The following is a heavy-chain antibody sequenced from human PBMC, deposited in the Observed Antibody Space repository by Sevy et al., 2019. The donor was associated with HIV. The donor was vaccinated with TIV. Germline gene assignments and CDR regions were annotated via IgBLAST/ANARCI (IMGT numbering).Heavy chain of an antibody. D-gene: IGHD3-16*01. Sequence: GGFLRLSCAASGFTFSIYWMSWVRQAPGKGLEWVANIKQDGSEKYYVDSVEGRFTISRDNAKNSLYLQMDSLRAEDTAVYYCSRDPSDLGDYWGQGTLVTVSS. CDR2: IKQDGSEK. CDR1: GFTFSIYW. V-gene: IGHV3-7*01. CDR3: SRDPSDLGDY. J-gene: IGHJ4*02.